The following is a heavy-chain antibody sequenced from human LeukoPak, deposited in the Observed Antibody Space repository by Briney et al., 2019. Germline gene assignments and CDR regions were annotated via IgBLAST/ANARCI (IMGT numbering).Heavy chain of an antibody. CDR2: IYYSGST. D-gene: IGHD3-22*01. J-gene: IGHJ3*02. V-gene: IGHV4-59*11. Sequence: SETLSLTCTVSGGSISSHYWSWIRQPPGKGLEWIGSIYYSGSTNYNPSLKSRVTISVDTSKNQFSLKLSSVTAADTAVYYCARDAGRYYDTPDDAFDIWGQGTMVTVSS. CDR3: ARDAGRYYDTPDDAFDI. CDR1: GGSISSHY.